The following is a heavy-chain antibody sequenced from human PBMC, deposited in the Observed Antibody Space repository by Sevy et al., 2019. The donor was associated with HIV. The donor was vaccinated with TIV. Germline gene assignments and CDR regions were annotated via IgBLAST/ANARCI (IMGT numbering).Heavy chain of an antibody. V-gene: IGHV3-23*01. CDR3: AREGCSKPHDY. Sequence: GGSLRLSCAASGFTFSSYAMSWVRQAPGKGLEWVSTFSFGCGKINYADSVKGRFTISRDNSKNTRYLQMHSLRDEDTAVYYCAREGCSKPHDYWGQGTLVTVSS. J-gene: IGHJ4*02. D-gene: IGHD2-15*01. CDR2: FSFGCGKI. CDR1: GFTFSSYA.